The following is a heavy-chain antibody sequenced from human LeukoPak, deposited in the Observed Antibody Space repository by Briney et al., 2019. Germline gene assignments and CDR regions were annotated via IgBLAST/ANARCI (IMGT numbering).Heavy chain of an antibody. Sequence: ASVRVSCKTSGYSFTDYYIHWVRQAPGKGLDGMGWINTKSGRTSSARKFQGRVTMTRDPSITTVYMDMAWLTSDDTAIYFCARADFIDAGPYLIGPWGQGTLVTVSS. CDR2: INTKSGRT. CDR1: GYSFTDYY. CDR3: ARADFIDAGPYLIGP. J-gene: IGHJ5*02. D-gene: IGHD3-3*01. V-gene: IGHV1-2*02.